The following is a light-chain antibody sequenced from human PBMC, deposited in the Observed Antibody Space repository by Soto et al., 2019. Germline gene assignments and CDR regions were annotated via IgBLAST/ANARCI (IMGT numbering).Light chain of an antibody. J-gene: IGLJ3*02. CDR1: SSDVGAYNY. Sequence: QSALTQPASVSGSPGQSITISCTGTSSDVGAYNYVSWYQQHPGKVPKLMIFDVSNRPSGVSNRFSGSKSGNTASLTISGLQAEDEADYYCSSYTTATTRVFGGGTQLTVL. V-gene: IGLV2-14*01. CDR3: SSYTTATTRV. CDR2: DVS.